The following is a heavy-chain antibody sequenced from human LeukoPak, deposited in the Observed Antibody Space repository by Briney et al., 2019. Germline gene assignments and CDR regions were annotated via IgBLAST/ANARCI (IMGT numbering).Heavy chain of an antibody. CDR3: ARGVRVAAAGTFHFDY. D-gene: IGHD6-13*01. V-gene: IGHV3-21*04. J-gene: IGHJ4*02. CDR2: ISSSSSYR. Sequence: PGGSLRLSCAASGFTFSSYSMNWVRQAPGKGLEWVSSISSSSSYRYYADSVKGRFTISRDNAKNSLYLQMNSLRAEDTAVYYCARGVRVAAAGTFHFDYWGQGTLVTVSS. CDR1: GFTFSSYS.